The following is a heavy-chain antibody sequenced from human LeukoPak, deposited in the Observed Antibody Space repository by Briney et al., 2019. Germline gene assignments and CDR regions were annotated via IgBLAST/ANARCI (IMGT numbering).Heavy chain of an antibody. CDR1: GGSISGSSYY. D-gene: IGHD3-3*01. Sequence: SETLSLTCTVSGGSISGSSYYWGWIRQPPGKGLEWIGSIYYSGSTYYNPSLKSRVTISVDTSKNQFSLKLSSVTAADTAVYYCASVSGYDFWSGYYWDNYYYYMDVWGKGTTVTVSS. V-gene: IGHV4-39*07. CDR3: ASVSGYDFWSGYYWDNYYYYMDV. CDR2: IYYSGST. J-gene: IGHJ6*03.